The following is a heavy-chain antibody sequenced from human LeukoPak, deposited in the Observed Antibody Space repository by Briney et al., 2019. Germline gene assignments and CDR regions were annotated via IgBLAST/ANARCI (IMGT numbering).Heavy chain of an antibody. D-gene: IGHD2-21*02. J-gene: IGHJ6*02. CDR3: ARDFPEAYCGGDCYSLTNGMDV. CDR2: IWSDGSHK. CDR1: GFTFSSYG. Sequence: GGSLRLSCEASGFTFSSYGMHWIRQAPGKGLEWVAVIWSDGSHKYYADSVKGRFTISRDNAKNSLYLQMNSLRAEDTAVYYCARDFPEAYCGGDCYSLTNGMDVWGQGTTVTVSS. V-gene: IGHV3-33*01.